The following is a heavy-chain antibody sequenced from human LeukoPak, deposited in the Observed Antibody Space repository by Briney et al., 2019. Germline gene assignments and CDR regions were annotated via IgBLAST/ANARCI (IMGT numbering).Heavy chain of an antibody. D-gene: IGHD3-22*01. CDR1: GGSFSGYY. V-gene: IGHV4-34*01. CDR3: ARQSYITMIVVVMREIDF. Sequence: SETLSLTCAVYGGSFSGYYWSWIRQPPGKGLEWIGEINHSGSTNYNPSLKSRVTISVDTSKNQFSLKLSSVTAADTAVYYCARQSYITMIVVVMREIDFWGQGTLVTVSS. J-gene: IGHJ4*02. CDR2: INHSGST.